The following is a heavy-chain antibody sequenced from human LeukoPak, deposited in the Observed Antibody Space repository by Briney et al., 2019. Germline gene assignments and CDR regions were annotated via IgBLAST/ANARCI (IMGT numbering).Heavy chain of an antibody. V-gene: IGHV3-21*01. CDR1: GFTFSSYS. CDR2: ISSSSSYI. D-gene: IGHD5-18*01. CDR3: ARGPRGYSYPFDP. J-gene: IGHJ5*02. Sequence: GGSLRLSCAASGFTFSSYSMNWVRQAPGKGLEWVSSISSSSSYIYYADSVKGRFTISRDNAKNSLYLQMNSLRAEDTAVYYCARGPRGYSYPFDPWGQGTLVTVSS.